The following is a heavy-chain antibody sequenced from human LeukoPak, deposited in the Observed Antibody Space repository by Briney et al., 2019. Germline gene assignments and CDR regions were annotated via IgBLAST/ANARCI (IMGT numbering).Heavy chain of an antibody. CDR2: INHSGST. CDR1: GGSFSGYY. J-gene: IGHJ4*02. V-gene: IGHV4-34*01. Sequence: SETLSLTCAVYGGSFSGYYWSWIRQPPGKGLEWIGEINHSGSTNYNPSLKSRVTISVDTSKNQFSLKLSPVTAADTAVYYCARGAAMADFDYWGQGTLVTVSS. CDR3: ARGAAMADFDY. D-gene: IGHD5-18*01.